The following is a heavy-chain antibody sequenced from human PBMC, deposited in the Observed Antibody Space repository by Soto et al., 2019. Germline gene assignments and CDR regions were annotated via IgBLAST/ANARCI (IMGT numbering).Heavy chain of an antibody. CDR3: ASGIQLWLRRINNGYSG. V-gene: IGHV1-69*12. D-gene: IGHD5-18*01. CDR2: IITMFGTA. Sequence: QVQLVQSGAEVKKPESSVKVSCKAPGGTFSTYAISWVRQAPGQGLEWMGGIITMFGTANYAQRFQDRVTITADESTNTVYMELSRLRSEDAAVYFCASGIQLWLRRINNGYSGWGQGTRVNVSS. J-gene: IGHJ4*02. CDR1: GGTFSTYA.